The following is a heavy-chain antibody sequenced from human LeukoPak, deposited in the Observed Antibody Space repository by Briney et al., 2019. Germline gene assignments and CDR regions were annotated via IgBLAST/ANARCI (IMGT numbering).Heavy chain of an antibody. CDR2: ISGSGGST. Sequence: GASVKVSCKASGYTFTSYAMSWVRQAPGKGLEWVSAISGSGGSTYYADSVKGRFTISRDNSKNTLYLQMNSLRAEDTAVYYCAKASTNVKDAFDIWGQGTMVTVSS. V-gene: IGHV3-23*01. J-gene: IGHJ3*02. D-gene: IGHD1-14*01. CDR1: GYTFTSYA. CDR3: AKASTNVKDAFDI.